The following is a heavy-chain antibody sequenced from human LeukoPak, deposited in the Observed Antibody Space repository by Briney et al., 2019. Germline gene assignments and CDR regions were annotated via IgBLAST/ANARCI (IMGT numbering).Heavy chain of an antibody. D-gene: IGHD6-13*01. Sequence: SVKVSCKGSGFTFTSSAVQGVRQARGQRLEWIGWIVVGRGNTNYAQKFQERVTITRDMSTSTAYMELSSLRSEATAVYTCARDPNYGSTWYVNWFDPWGQGTLVTVSS. CDR3: ARDPNYGSTWYVNWFDP. V-gene: IGHV1-58*01. CDR2: IVVGRGNT. CDR1: GFTFTSSA. J-gene: IGHJ5*02.